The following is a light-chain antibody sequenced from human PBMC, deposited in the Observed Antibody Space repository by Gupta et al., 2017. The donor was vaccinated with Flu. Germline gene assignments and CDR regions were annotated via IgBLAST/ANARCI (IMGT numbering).Light chain of an antibody. J-gene: IGKJ5*01. V-gene: IGKV3-15*01. CDR1: QSVHIN. CDR2: GSS. CDR3: QQYNDCPPIT. Sequence: EIVMTQSPATLSVSPGARATLSCRASQSVHINLAWYQQKPGQAPRLLIYGSSTRAAGIPARCSGSGSGTDFTLTISSLQSEDFAVYYCQQYNDCPPITFGQGTRLEIK.